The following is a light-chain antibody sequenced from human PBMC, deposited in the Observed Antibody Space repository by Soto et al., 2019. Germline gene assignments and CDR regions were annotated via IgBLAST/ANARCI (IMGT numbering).Light chain of an antibody. CDR3: QQYGSSPR. CDR1: QGVSSY. Sequence: EIVLTQSPATLSLSPGERATLSCRASQGVSSYLAWYQQKPGQAPRLLIYGASTRATGIPARFSGSGSGTEFTLTISSLQSEDFAVYYCQQYGSSPRFGQGTKVDIK. V-gene: IGKV3-15*01. J-gene: IGKJ1*01. CDR2: GAS.